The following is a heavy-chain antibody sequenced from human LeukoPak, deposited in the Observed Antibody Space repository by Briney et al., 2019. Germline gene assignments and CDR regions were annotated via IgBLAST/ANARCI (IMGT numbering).Heavy chain of an antibody. CDR3: ALRSSNYYYYGMDV. Sequence: ASVKVSCKASRYPFTSYAMHWVRQAPGQRLEWMGWINAGNGNTKYSQKFQGRVTITRDTSASTAYMELSSLRSEDTAVYYCALRSSNYYYYGMDVWGQGTTVTVSS. J-gene: IGHJ6*02. CDR2: INAGNGNT. D-gene: IGHD4-17*01. V-gene: IGHV1-3*01. CDR1: RYPFTSYA.